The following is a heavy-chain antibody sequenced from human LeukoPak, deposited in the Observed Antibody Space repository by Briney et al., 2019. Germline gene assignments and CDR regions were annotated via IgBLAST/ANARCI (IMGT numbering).Heavy chain of an antibody. CDR2: ISSSSSYI. V-gene: IGHV3-21*01. D-gene: IGHD1-26*01. CDR3: ARVHRLSYASFDY. Sequence: GGSLRLSCAASGFTFSSYSMNWVRQAPGKGLEWVSSISSSSSYIYYADSVKGRFTISRDNAKNSLYLQMNSLRAGDTAVYYCARVHRLSYASFDYWGQGTLVTVSS. CDR1: GFTFSSYS. J-gene: IGHJ4*02.